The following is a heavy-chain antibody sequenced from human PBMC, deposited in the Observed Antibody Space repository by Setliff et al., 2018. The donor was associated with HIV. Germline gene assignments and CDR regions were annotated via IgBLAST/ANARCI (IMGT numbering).Heavy chain of an antibody. Sequence: GGSLRLSCAASGFTFSSYWMHWVRQAPGKGLVWVSRINSDGSSTSYADSVKGRFSISRDNAKNTLYLQMNSLRAEDTAVYYCARVRGSIVATIRIHSSSWEFDYWGQGTRVTV. V-gene: IGHV3-74*01. J-gene: IGHJ4*02. CDR3: ARVRGSIVATIRIHSSSWEFDY. CDR2: INSDGSST. CDR1: GFTFSSYW. D-gene: IGHD5-12*01.